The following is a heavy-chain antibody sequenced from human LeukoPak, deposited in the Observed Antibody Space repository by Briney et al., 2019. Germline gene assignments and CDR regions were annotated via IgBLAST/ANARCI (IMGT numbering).Heavy chain of an antibody. CDR2: INHSGST. CDR3: ARLQFDWLLYGGGRENNWFDP. J-gene: IGHJ5*02. V-gene: IGHV4-34*01. CDR1: GGSFSGYY. D-gene: IGHD3-9*01. Sequence: PSETLSLTCAVYGGSFSGYYWSWIRQPPGKGLEWIGEINHSGSTNYNPSLKSRVTISVDTSKNQFSLKLSSVTAADTAVYYCARLQFDWLLYGGGRENNWFDPWGQGTLVTVSS.